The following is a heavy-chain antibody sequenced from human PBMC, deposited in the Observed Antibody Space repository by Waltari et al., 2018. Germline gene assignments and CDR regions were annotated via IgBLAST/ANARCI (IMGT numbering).Heavy chain of an antibody. V-gene: IGHV3-23*01. J-gene: IGHJ4*01. CDR3: AKVRYYAFWSGYPDY. Sequence: EVQLLESGGGLVQPGGSLRLSCAASGFTFSSYAMSWVRRAPGKGLEWVSAISGSGGSTYYSDSVKGRFTISGDNSKNTLYLQMNSLRAEDTAVYYCAKVRYYAFWSGYPDYWGHGTLVTVSS. D-gene: IGHD3-3*01. CDR2: ISGSGGST. CDR1: GFTFSSYA.